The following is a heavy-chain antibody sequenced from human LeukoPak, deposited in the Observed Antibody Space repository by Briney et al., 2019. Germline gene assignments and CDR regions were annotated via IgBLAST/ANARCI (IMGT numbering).Heavy chain of an antibody. Sequence: SETLSLTCTVSGDSISRYYWSWIRQPPGKGLEWIGYIYYSGSTNYNPSLKSRVTISVDTSKNQFSLKLSSVTAADTAVYYCARNIAVAGRGDYMDVWGKGTTVTISS. CDR3: ARNIAVAGRGDYMDV. D-gene: IGHD6-19*01. J-gene: IGHJ6*03. CDR2: IYYSGST. CDR1: GDSISRYY. V-gene: IGHV4-59*08.